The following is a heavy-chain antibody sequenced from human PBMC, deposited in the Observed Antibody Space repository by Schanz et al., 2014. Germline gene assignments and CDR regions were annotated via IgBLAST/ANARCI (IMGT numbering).Heavy chain of an antibody. J-gene: IGHJ6*02. Sequence: QVQLVQSGAEVKKPGASVKVSCKVSGYTFTSYYMHWVRQAPGQGLEWMGIINPSGGSTSYAQKFQGRVTMTRDTSTSTVYMELSSLRSEDTAVYYCATETSRTWFYNGVDVWGQGTTVTVSS. CDR3: ATETSRTWFYNGVDV. V-gene: IGHV1-46*01. D-gene: IGHD2-2*01. CDR2: INPSGGST. CDR1: GYTFTSYY.